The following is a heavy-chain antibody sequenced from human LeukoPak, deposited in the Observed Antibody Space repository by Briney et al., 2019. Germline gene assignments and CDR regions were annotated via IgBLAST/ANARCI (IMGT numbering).Heavy chain of an antibody. CDR3: ARALVPAAQRLSS. V-gene: IGHV1-2*02. D-gene: IGHD2-2*01. CDR2: INPNTGGT. J-gene: IGHJ5*02. CDR1: GYTFTGYY. Sequence: GASVKVSCKASGYTFTGYYLHWLRQAPGQGLEWMGWINPNTGGTNYAQKFQGRVTMTRDTSISTAYMEVTRLRSDDTAVYYCARALVPAAQRLSSWGQGTLVTVS.